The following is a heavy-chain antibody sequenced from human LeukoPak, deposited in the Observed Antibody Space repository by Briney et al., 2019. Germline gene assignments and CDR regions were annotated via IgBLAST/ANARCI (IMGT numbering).Heavy chain of an antibody. Sequence: PGGSLRLSCAASGFTVSNNYMSWVRQPPGKGLECVSVIHSGGSTNNADSVKGRFTISRDNSKDTLYLQMNSLRAEDTAVYYCAKEVEVSPGPDYWGQGTLVTVSS. J-gene: IGHJ4*02. CDR3: AKEVEVSPGPDY. V-gene: IGHV3-66*01. CDR1: GFTVSNNY. CDR2: IHSGGST. D-gene: IGHD2-15*01.